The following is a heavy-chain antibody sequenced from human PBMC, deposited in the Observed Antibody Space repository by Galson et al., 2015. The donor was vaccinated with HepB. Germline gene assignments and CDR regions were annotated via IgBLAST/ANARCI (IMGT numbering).Heavy chain of an antibody. J-gene: IGHJ6*03. D-gene: IGHD3-3*01. Sequence: SLRLSCAASGFIFSSYSMNWVRQAPGKGLEWVSYISSSSSTIYYADSVKGRFTISRDNAKNSLYLQMNSLRAEDTAVYYCARAGYDFWSGFYYYMDVWGKGTTVTVSS. CDR1: GFIFSSYS. V-gene: IGHV3-48*01. CDR2: ISSSSSTI. CDR3: ARAGYDFWSGFYYYMDV.